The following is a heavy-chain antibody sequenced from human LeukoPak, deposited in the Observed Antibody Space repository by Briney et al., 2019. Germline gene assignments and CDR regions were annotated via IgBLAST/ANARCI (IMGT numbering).Heavy chain of an antibody. V-gene: IGHV1-46*01. J-gene: IGHJ3*02. CDR2: VNPSGDST. CDR3: ARVRDGYNDAYDI. CDR1: GYTFSNYN. D-gene: IGHD5-24*01. Sequence: GASVKLSCKASGYTFSNYNIHWLRQAPGQGLEWMGIVNPSGDSTNYAQNFQGRVTMTGDTSTSTVYMELSNLRSEDTAVYYCARVRDGYNDAYDIWGQGTMVTVTS.